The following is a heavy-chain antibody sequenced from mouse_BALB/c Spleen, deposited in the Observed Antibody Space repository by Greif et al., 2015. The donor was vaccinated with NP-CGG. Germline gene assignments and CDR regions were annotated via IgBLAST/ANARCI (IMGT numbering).Heavy chain of an antibody. CDR1: GFTFSSYG. CDR2: ISSGGSYT. J-gene: IGHJ4*01. CDR3: ARLGQGAMDY. Sequence: EVKLVESGGDLVKPGGSLKLSCAASGFTFSSYGMSWVRQTPDKRLEWDATISSGGSYTYYPDSVKGRFTISRDNAKNTLYLQMSSLKSEDTAMYYCARLGQGAMDYWGQGTSVTVSS. D-gene: IGHD3-3*01. V-gene: IGHV5-6*01.